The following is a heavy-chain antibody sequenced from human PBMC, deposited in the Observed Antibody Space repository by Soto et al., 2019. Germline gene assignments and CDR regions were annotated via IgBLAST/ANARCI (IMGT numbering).Heavy chain of an antibody. CDR1: GFTFSDYS. V-gene: IGHV3-11*01. J-gene: IGHJ4*02. CDR2: LSSSGTTI. D-gene: IGHD2-2*01. CDR3: ARAEVDLVEFPAAKVGFEY. Sequence: QVQLVESGGGLVKPGASLRLSCAASGFTFSDYSMIWIRQAPGKGLEWVGYLSSSGTTIYYADSVKGRFTISRDNAQKSLYLQMDSLRAEDTAVYYCARAEVDLVEFPAAKVGFEYWGQGPLVTVSA.